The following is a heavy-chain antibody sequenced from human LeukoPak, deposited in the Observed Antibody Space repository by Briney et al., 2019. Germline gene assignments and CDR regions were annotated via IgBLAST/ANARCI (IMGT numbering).Heavy chain of an antibody. Sequence: GASGKVSCKASGYIFTYYYMHWVRQAPGQGLEWMGWINPKSDGTKYAQNFQGRVTMTWDTSISTAYMEVSRLTSDDTAMFYCARDPPGTTAFDLWGQGTMVTVSS. CDR2: INPKSDGT. CDR1: GYIFTYYY. CDR3: ARDPPGTTAFDL. V-gene: IGHV1-2*02. D-gene: IGHD1-1*01. J-gene: IGHJ3*01.